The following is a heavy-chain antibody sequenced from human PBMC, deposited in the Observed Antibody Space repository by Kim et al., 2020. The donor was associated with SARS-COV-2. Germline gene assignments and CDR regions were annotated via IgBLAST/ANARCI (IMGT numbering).Heavy chain of an antibody. CDR1: ENPYNTFD. CDR3: ATDYFKRPTVA. CDR2: SSPYTGST. J-gene: IGHJ5*02. V-gene: IGHV1-18*01. Sequence: ASVKVSCKASENPYNTFDINWVRQAPGQGLEWMGWSSPYTGSTIYAQRLQGRVTMTTDTSTSTAYMELRSLTSDDTAVYYCATDYFKRPTVAWGLGTLVT. D-gene: IGHD1-1*01.